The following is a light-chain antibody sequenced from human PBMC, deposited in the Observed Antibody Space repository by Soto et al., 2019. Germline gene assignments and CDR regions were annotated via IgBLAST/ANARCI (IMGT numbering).Light chain of an antibody. Sequence: IQMTQSPSSLSASVGDRVTITCRAIQGISNYLAWYQQKPGKVPKLLIYAASTLQSGVPSRFSGSGSGTDFTLIISSLQPEDVATYYYQQYNSAPRTFGQGTKVEIK. J-gene: IGKJ1*01. V-gene: IGKV1-27*01. CDR2: AAS. CDR1: QGISNY. CDR3: QQYNSAPRT.